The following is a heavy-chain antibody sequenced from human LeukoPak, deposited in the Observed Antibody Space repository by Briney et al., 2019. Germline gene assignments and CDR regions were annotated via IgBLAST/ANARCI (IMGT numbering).Heavy chain of an antibody. CDR3: ARHGSGQYNRDILTGHPGGFDY. J-gene: IGHJ4*02. CDR2: ISGYNGYT. CDR1: GYTFASYG. V-gene: IGHV1-18*01. D-gene: IGHD3-9*01. Sequence: ASVKVSCKASGYTFASYGVSWVRQAPGQGLEWMGWISGYNGYTNYPQNLQGRVTMTTDTSTSTVYMELRSLRSDDTAVYYCARHGSGQYNRDILTGHPGGFDYWGQGTLVTVSS.